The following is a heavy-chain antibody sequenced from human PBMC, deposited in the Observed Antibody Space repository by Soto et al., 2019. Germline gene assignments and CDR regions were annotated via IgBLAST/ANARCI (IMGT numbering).Heavy chain of an antibody. V-gene: IGHV3-33*01. D-gene: IGHD6-19*01. J-gene: IGHJ6*02. CDR1: GFTFSSYG. Sequence: HPGGSLRLSCAASGFTFSSYGMHWVRQAPGKGLEWVAVIWYDGSNKYYADSVKGRFTISRDNSKNTLYLQMNSLRAEDTAVYYCARDLSIAPSGYSSGWYLGMDVWGQGTTVTVSS. CDR2: IWYDGSNK. CDR3: ARDLSIAPSGYSSGWYLGMDV.